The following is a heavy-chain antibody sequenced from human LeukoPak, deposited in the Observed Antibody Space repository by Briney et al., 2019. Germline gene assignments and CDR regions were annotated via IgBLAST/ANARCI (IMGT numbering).Heavy chain of an antibody. J-gene: IGHJ4*02. CDR2: ISGSGGST. Sequence: GGSLRLSCAASGFTFSSYAMSWVRQAPGKGLEWVSAISGSGGSTYYADSVKGRFTISRDNSKNTLYLQMISLRAEDTAVYYCAKWGRDYGDEYWGQGTLVTVSS. D-gene: IGHD4-17*01. V-gene: IGHV3-23*01. CDR1: GFTFSSYA. CDR3: AKWGRDYGDEY.